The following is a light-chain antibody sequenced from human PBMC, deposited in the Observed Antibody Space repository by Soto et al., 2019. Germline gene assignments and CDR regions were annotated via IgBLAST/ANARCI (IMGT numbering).Light chain of an antibody. Sequence: EIVLTQSPATLSLSPGERATLSCRASQSVSSYLAWYQQKPGQAPRLLIYDASHRATGIPARFSGSGSGTDFNLTISSLEPEDFAVYYCQQRSNWHRTFGQGTKLEIK. J-gene: IGKJ2*02. CDR2: DAS. CDR3: QQRSNWHRT. V-gene: IGKV3-11*01. CDR1: QSVSSY.